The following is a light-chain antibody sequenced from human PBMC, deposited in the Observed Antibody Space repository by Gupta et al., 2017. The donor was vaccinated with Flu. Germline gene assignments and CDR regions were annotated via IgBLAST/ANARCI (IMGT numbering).Light chain of an antibody. Sequence: TISCTGSSSNTGAGYDVHGYQQLPGTAPKLLIYGNSNRPSGVPDRFSGSKSGTSASLAITGLQAEDEADYYCQSYDSSLSGSRVFGGGTKLTVL. J-gene: IGLJ3*02. CDR2: GNS. CDR3: QSYDSSLSGSRV. CDR1: SSNTGAGYD. V-gene: IGLV1-40*01.